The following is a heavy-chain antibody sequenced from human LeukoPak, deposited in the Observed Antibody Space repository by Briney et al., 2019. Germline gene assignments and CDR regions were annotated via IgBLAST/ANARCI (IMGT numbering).Heavy chain of an antibody. J-gene: IGHJ3*02. CDR2: ISSSSSYI. Sequence: GGSLRLSCAASGFTFSSYSMNWVRQAPGKGLEWVSSISSSSSYIYYADSVKGRFTISRDNAKNSLYLQMNSLGAEDTAVYYCARDRGYSSSLDDAFDIWGQGTMVTVSS. D-gene: IGHD6-6*01. CDR3: ARDRGYSSSLDDAFDI. V-gene: IGHV3-21*01. CDR1: GFTFSSYS.